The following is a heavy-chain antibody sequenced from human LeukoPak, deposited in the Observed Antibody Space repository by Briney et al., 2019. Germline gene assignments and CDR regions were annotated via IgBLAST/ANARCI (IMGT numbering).Heavy chain of an antibody. J-gene: IGHJ4*02. D-gene: IGHD4-23*01. CDR1: GGSFSGYY. V-gene: IGHV4-34*01. Sequence: KPSETLSLTCAVYGGSFSGYYWSWIRQPPGRGLEWIGEINHSGSTNYNPSLKSRVTISVDTSKNQFSLKLSSVTAADTAVYYCARQLRWVPNWGQGTLVTVSS. CDR2: INHSGST. CDR3: ARQLRWVPN.